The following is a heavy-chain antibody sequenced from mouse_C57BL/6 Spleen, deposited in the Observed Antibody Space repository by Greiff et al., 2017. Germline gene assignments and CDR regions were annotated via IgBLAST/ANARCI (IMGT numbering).Heavy chain of an antibody. D-gene: IGHD1-1*01. CDR2: IDPSDSYT. CDR1: GYTFTSYW. CDR3: ARSIYYYGSSSYYAMDY. J-gene: IGHJ4*01. Sequence: QVQLQQPGAELVMPGASVKLSCKASGYTFTSYWMHWVKQRPGQGLVWIGEIDPSDSYTNSNQKFKGKSTFTVDKSSSTAYMQLSSLTSEDSAVYYCARSIYYYGSSSYYAMDYWGQGTSVTVSS. V-gene: IGHV1-69*01.